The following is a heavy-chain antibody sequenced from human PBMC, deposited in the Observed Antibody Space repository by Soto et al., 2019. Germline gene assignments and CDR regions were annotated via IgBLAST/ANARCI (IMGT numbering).Heavy chain of an antibody. D-gene: IGHD1-7*01. J-gene: IGHJ6*02. CDR2: IYHSGST. CDR3: ARGNWNYVRGYYYGMDV. CDR1: GGSISSSNW. Sequence: KTSETLSLTCAVSGGSISSSNWWSWVRQPPGKGLEWIGEIYHSGSTNYNPSLKSRVTISVDKSKNQLSLKLSSVTAADTAVYYCARGNWNYVRGYYYGMDVWGQGTTVTVSS. V-gene: IGHV4-4*02.